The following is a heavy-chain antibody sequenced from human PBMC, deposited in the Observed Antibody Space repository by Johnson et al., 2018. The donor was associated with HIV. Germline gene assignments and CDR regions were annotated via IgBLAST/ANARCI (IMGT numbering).Heavy chain of an antibody. CDR2: IYSGGST. J-gene: IGHJ3*01. Sequence: EVQLVESGGGLIQPGGSLRLSCAASGFTVSSKYMSWVRQAPGKGLEWVSLIYSGGSTYYADSVQGRFSISRDNSKNTLYLQMNSLRAEDTAVDYCSGSSLRNEGGWGAFDVWGQGTMVTVSS. CDR3: SGSSLRNEGGWGAFDV. V-gene: IGHV3-53*01. D-gene: IGHD1-1*01. CDR1: GFTVSSKY.